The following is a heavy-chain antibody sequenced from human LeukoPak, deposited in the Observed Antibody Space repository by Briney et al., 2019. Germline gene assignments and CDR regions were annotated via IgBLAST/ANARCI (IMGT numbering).Heavy chain of an antibody. V-gene: IGHV4-59*08. Sequence: SETLSITCTVSGGSVTSHYWSWIRQPPGKGLEWIGYFYYSGSTNYNPSLESRVTISVDTSRTHFYLNLSSVTAADTAVYYCARSGGRDGYNFGYWGPGTLVTVSS. J-gene: IGHJ4*02. CDR1: GGSVTSHY. CDR2: FYYSGST. CDR3: ARSGGRDGYNFGY. D-gene: IGHD5-24*01.